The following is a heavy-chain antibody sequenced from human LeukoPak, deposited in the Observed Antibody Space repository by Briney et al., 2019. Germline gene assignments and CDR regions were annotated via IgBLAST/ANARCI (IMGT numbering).Heavy chain of an antibody. CDR3: ARVFCSGGSCYYGRGAFDI. CDR2: IYYSGST. D-gene: IGHD2-15*01. CDR1: GGSISSYY. J-gene: IGHJ3*02. V-gene: IGHV4-59*12. Sequence: PSETLSLTCTVSGGSISSYYWSWIRQPPGKGLEWIGYIYYSGSTNYNPSLKSRVTISVDTSKNQFSLKLSSVTAADTAVYYCARVFCSGGSCYYGRGAFDIWGQGTMVTVSS.